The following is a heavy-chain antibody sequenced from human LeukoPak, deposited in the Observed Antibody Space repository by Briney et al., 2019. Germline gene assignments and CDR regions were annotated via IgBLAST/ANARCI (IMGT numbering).Heavy chain of an antibody. J-gene: IGHJ3*02. D-gene: IGHD3-22*01. CDR2: INPSGGST. CDR1: GYTFTSYY. CDR3: ARDRDLVVYYYDSSGYSDAFDI. Sequence: ASVTVSCKASGYTFTSYYMHWVRQAPGQGLEWMGIINPSGGSTSYAQKFQGRVTMTRDTSTSTVYMELSSLRSEDTAVYYCARDRDLVVYYYDSSGYSDAFDIWGQGTMVTVSS. V-gene: IGHV1-46*01.